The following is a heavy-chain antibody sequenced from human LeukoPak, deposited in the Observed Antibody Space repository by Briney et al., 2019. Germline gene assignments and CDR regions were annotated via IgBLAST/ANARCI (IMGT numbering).Heavy chain of an antibody. CDR2: IKSKTDGGTT. CDR1: GLTFSSYS. Sequence: GGSLRLSCAASGLTFSSYSMSWVRQAPGKGLEWVGRIKSKTDGGTTDYAAPVKGRFTISRDDSKNTLYLQMNSLKTEDTAVYYCTTTPLRYFDWFGYWGQGTLVTVSS. V-gene: IGHV3-15*01. CDR3: TTTPLRYFDWFGY. J-gene: IGHJ4*02. D-gene: IGHD3-9*01.